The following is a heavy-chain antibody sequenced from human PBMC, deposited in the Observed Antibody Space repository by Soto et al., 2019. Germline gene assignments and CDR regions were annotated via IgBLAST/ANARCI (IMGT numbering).Heavy chain of an antibody. D-gene: IGHD3-10*01. V-gene: IGHV4-34*01. CDR1: GGSFSGYY. CDR2: INHSGSP. Sequence: SETLSLTCAVYGGSFSGYYWSWIRQPPGKGLEWIGEINHSGSPNYNPSLKSRVTISVDTCKNQFSLKLSSVTAADTAVYYCARGGSKGLWFGELLDPTYRMDVWGQGTTVT. J-gene: IGHJ6*02. CDR3: ARGGSKGLWFGELLDPTYRMDV.